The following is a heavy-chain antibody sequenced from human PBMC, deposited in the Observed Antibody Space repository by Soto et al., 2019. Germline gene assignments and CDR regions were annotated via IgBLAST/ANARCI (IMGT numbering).Heavy chain of an antibody. J-gene: IGHJ4*02. Sequence: PGGSLRLSCAASGFTFSSFAMSWVRQAPGKGLEWVSSISGSSTYIYYADSVKGRFTISRDNSKNTLYLQMNSLRAEDTAVYYCAKRAYGSDFDYWGQGTLVTVSS. CDR2: ISGSSTYI. V-gene: IGHV3-23*01. CDR3: AKRAYGSDFDY. CDR1: GFTFSSFA. D-gene: IGHD3-10*01.